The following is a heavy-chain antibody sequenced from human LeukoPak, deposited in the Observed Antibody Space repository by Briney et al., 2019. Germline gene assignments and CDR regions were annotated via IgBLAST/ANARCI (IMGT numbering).Heavy chain of an antibody. CDR1: GGSISYYY. CDR2: IYYTGST. V-gene: IGHV4-59*01. D-gene: IGHD5-12*01. J-gene: IGHJ4*02. CDR3: ATDLRPKWLPNT. Sequence: SETLSLTCTVSGGSISYYYWTWIRQSPGKGLEWIGQIYYTGSTYYNPSLKRRVTISVDTSRNQFSLNLTSVTAADTAVYYCATDLRPKWLPNTWGQGTLVTVSS.